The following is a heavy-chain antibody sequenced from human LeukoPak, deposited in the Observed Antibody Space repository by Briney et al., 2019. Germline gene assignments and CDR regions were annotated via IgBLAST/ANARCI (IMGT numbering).Heavy chain of an antibody. CDR1: GGSISSSRYY. D-gene: IGHD2-2*01. Sequence: SETLSLTCTVSGGSISSSRYYWGWIRQPPGKGLEWIGSIYYSGSTYYNPSLKSRVTISVDTSKNQFSLKLSSVTAADTAVYYCARDIVVVPAAIRINWFDPSGQGTLVTVSS. V-gene: IGHV4-39*07. CDR2: IYYSGST. J-gene: IGHJ5*02. CDR3: ARDIVVVPAAIRINWFDP.